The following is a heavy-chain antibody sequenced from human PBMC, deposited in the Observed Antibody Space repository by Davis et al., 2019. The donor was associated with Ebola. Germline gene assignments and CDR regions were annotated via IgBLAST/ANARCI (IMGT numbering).Heavy chain of an antibody. CDR2: FSYGDNT. Sequence: MPGGSLRLSCTVSGGSVSSRSYYWGWLRQPPGKGLEWVGSFSYGDNTHYYNPSLRSRVTISVDPSRNQFSLKLSSATAADTAVYYCARPWYSGTYYDAYDIWGQGTMVAVSS. J-gene: IGHJ3*02. D-gene: IGHD1-26*01. V-gene: IGHV4-39*01. CDR1: GGSVSSRSYY. CDR3: ARPWYSGTYYDAYDI.